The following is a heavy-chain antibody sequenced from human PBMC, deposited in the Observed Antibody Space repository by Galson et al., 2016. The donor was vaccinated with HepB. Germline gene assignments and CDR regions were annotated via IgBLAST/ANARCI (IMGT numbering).Heavy chain of an antibody. J-gene: IGHJ5*02. CDR3: ARHSGPLNFGVAPLPFDP. CDR2: IYFSDNT. Sequence: SETLSLTCTVSSGSINTTTYYWAWIRQPPGMALEWIGSIYFSDNTYHNPSLKSRVSISLDTSKNQFSLNLTSVTAADTAVYHCARHSGPLNFGVAPLPFDPWGQGTLVTVSS. D-gene: IGHD3-3*01. V-gene: IGHV4-39*01. CDR1: SGSINTTTYY.